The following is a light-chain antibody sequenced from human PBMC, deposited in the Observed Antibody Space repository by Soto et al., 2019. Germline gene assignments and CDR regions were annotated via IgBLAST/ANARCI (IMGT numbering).Light chain of an antibody. CDR1: QSISNW. J-gene: IGKJ1*01. CDR2: KAS. Sequence: IQMTQSPSTLSASVGDRVTITCRASQSISNWLAWYQQKPGKAPKLLIYKASSLESGVPSRFSGSGSGTEFTLTISSLQPDDFATYYCQQYNSYSFGQGTQVDIK. CDR3: QQYNSYS. V-gene: IGKV1-5*03.